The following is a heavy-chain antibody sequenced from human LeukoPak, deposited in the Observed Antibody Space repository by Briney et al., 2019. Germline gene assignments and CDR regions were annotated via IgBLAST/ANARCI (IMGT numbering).Heavy chain of an antibody. J-gene: IGHJ3*02. CDR1: GFTFRSYA. Sequence: GGSLRLSCAASGFTFRSYAMNWVRQAPGKGLEWVSAISGSGSATYYADSVKGRFTISRDNSKNTLYLQMNSLRAEDTAVYYCARDQYGEAFDIWGPGTMVTVSS. CDR2: ISGSGSAT. D-gene: IGHD4-17*01. V-gene: IGHV3-23*01. CDR3: ARDQYGEAFDI.